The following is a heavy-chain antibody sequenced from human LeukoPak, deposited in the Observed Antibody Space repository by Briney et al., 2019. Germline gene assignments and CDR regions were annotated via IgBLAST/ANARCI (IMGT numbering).Heavy chain of an antibody. CDR1: GGTFSIYA. J-gene: IGHJ4*02. V-gene: IGHV1-69*13. Sequence: SVKVSFKASGGTFSIYAISWVRQAPGQGLEWMGGIIPIFGTANYAQKFQGRVTITADESTSTAYMELSRLRSDDTAVYYCARDQSGIAAAGDDYWGQGTLVTVSS. CDR3: ARDQSGIAAAGDDY. CDR2: IIPIFGTA. D-gene: IGHD6-13*01.